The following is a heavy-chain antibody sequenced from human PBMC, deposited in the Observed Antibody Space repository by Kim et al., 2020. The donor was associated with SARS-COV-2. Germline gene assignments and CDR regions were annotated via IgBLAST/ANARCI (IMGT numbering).Heavy chain of an antibody. J-gene: IGHJ6*02. Sequence: SETLSLTCAVYGGSFSGYYWSWIRQPPGKGLEWIGEINHSGSTNYNPSLKSRVTISVDTSKNQFSLKLSSVTAADTAVYYCARGMPYYDFWSGYSEDYYYYYGMDVWGQGTTVTVSS. CDR2: INHSGST. V-gene: IGHV4-34*01. CDR1: GGSFSGYY. D-gene: IGHD3-3*01. CDR3: ARGMPYYDFWSGYSEDYYYYYGMDV.